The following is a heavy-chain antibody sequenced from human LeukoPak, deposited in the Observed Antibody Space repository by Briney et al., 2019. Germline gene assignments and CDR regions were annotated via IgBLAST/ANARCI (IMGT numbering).Heavy chain of an antibody. J-gene: IGHJ2*01. CDR2: IYYSGYT. D-gene: IGHD5-24*01. CDR1: PGSISSYY. V-gene: IGHV4-59*01. CDR3: ARDRDWYFDL. Sequence: SETLSLTCTVSPGSISSYYWSWIRQPPGKGLEWIGYIYYSGYTNYNPSLKSRVTISVDTSKNQFSLKLSSVTAADTAVYYCARDRDWYFDLWGRGTLVTVSS.